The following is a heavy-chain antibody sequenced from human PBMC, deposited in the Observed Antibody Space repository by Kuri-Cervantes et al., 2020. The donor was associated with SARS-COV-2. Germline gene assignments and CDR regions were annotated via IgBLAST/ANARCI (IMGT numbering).Heavy chain of an antibody. V-gene: IGHV1-18*04. J-gene: IGHJ4*02. CDR1: GDTFTGYY. Sequence: ASVKVSCKASGDTFTGYYMHWVRQAPGQGLEWMGWISAYNGNTNYAQKLQGRVTMTTDTSTSTAYMELRSLRSDDTAVYYCARCWSGYSLYYFDYWGQGTLVTVSS. D-gene: IGHD3-3*01. CDR3: ARCWSGYSLYYFDY. CDR2: ISAYNGNT.